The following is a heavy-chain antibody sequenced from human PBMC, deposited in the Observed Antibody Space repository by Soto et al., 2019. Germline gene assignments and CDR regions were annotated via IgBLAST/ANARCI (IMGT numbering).Heavy chain of an antibody. J-gene: IGHJ6*01. D-gene: IGHD3-16*01. CDR2: ISYDGSNK. CDR3: VKDCSYGWLYYYGMEV. CDR1: VFTFSSYG. V-gene: IGHV3-30*18. Sequence: PGGSLSLSCASSVFTFSSYGMPWVRHSPGKWLERVAVISYDGSNKYYADSVKGRFTIARDNSKNTLFLHMSSLRAEDKAVYYCVKDCSYGWLYYYGMEVWGQGTSVIVSS.